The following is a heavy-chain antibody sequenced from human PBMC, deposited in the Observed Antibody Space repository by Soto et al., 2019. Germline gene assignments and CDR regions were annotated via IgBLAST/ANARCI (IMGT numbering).Heavy chain of an antibody. CDR1: GFTFSSYG. Sequence: PGWSLRLSCAASGFTFSSYGIHWVRQAPGKGLEWVANIKQDGSEKYYVDSVKGRFTISRDNAKNSLYLQMNSLRAEDTAVYYCARDGYYYDSSGYSDYWGQGTLVTVSS. CDR3: ARDGYYYDSSGYSDY. V-gene: IGHV3-7*01. D-gene: IGHD3-22*01. J-gene: IGHJ4*02. CDR2: IKQDGSEK.